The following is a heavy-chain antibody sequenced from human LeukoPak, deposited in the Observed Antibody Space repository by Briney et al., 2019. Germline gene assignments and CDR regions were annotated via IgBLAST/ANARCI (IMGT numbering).Heavy chain of an antibody. V-gene: IGHV3-30*04. Sequence: QPGGSLRFSCAASGFTFSSYAMHWVRQAPGKGLEWVAVISYDGSNKYYADSVKGRFTISRDNSKNTLYLQMNSLRAEDTAVYYCARDSPPSSGSYYFDYWGQGTLVTVSS. CDR3: ARDSPPSSGSYYFDY. J-gene: IGHJ4*02. CDR2: ISYDGSNK. CDR1: GFTFSSYA. D-gene: IGHD1-26*01.